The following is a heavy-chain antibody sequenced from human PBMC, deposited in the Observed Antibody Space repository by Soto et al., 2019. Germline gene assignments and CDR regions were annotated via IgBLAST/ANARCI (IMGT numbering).Heavy chain of an antibody. V-gene: IGHV1-8*01. D-gene: IGHD3-10*01. Sequence: QVQLVQSGAEVKKPGASVKVSCKASGYTFTSYDINWVRQATGQGLAWMGWMNPNSGNTGYAQKFQGRVTMTRNTSISTAYMELSSLRSEDTAVYYCARGGVFFFAAPTNPFDYWGQGTLVTVSS. CDR1: GYTFTSYD. CDR2: MNPNSGNT. CDR3: ARGGVFFFAAPTNPFDY. J-gene: IGHJ4*02.